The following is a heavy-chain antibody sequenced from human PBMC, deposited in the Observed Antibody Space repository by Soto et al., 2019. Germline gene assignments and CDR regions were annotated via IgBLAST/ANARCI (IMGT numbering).Heavy chain of an antibody. Sequence: PGGSLRLSCAASGYTLSSYWMHWVRPAPGKGLVWVSRINSDGSSTSYADSVKGRFTISRDNAKNTLYLQMNSLRAEDTAVYYCTSGPPMYCSSSSCYASPFDYWGQGTLVTVSS. D-gene: IGHD2-2*01. CDR1: GYTLSSYW. CDR3: TSGPPMYCSSSSCYASPFDY. J-gene: IGHJ4*02. V-gene: IGHV3-74*01. CDR2: INSDGSST.